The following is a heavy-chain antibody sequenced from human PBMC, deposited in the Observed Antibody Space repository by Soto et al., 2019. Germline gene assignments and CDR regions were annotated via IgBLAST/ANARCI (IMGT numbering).Heavy chain of an antibody. Sequence: SETLSLTCAVSGGSISSGGYSWSWIRQPPGKGLEWIGYIYHSGSTYYNPSLKSRVTISVDRSKNQFSLKLSSVTAADTAVYYCARGGYSYGWYYFDYWGQGTLVTVSS. D-gene: IGHD5-18*01. CDR1: GGSISSGGYS. V-gene: IGHV4-30-2*01. CDR3: ARGGYSYGWYYFDY. CDR2: IYHSGST. J-gene: IGHJ4*02.